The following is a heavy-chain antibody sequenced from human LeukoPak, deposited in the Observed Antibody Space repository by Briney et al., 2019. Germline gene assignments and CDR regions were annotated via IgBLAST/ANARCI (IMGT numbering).Heavy chain of an antibody. CDR2: IFSKTDGGAT. CDR1: GFTFNNAW. V-gene: IGHV3-15*01. D-gene: IGHD1-1*01. Sequence: GGSLRLSCAASGFTFNNAWMNWVRQPPGKGLEWVGRIFSKTDGGATDYAAPVKGRFIISRDDSKNTLYLQMNSLQTEDTAVYYCTDWDAARFDYWGQGSLVTVSS. CDR3: TDWDAARFDY. J-gene: IGHJ4*02.